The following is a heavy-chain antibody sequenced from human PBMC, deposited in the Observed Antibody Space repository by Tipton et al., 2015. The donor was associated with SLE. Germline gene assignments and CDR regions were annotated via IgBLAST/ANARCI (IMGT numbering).Heavy chain of an antibody. CDR3: ARGSRGVGFDV. CDR1: GGSISSGGYY. Sequence: LRLSCTVSGGSISSGGYYWTWIRQLPGKGLEWIGYIYYSGNTYSNPSLKRRVTISVDNSKNHFSLNLYSVTAADTAVYYCARGSRGVGFDVWGHGTTVIVSS. J-gene: IGHJ6*02. D-gene: IGHD3-10*01. V-gene: IGHV4-31*03. CDR2: IYYSGNT.